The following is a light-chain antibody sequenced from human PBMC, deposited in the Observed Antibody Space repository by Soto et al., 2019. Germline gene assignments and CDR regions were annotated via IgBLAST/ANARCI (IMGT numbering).Light chain of an antibody. Sequence: QSVLTQPPSVSESPGQRVTISCTGSSSNIGAGYDVHWYQQLPGTAPKLLIYGNNNRPSGVPDRFSGSKAGTSASLAITGLQAEDEADYYCQSYDSSLSEYVFGRVTKVTVL. CDR3: QSYDSSLSEYV. CDR1: SSNIGAGYD. CDR2: GNN. J-gene: IGLJ1*01. V-gene: IGLV1-40*01.